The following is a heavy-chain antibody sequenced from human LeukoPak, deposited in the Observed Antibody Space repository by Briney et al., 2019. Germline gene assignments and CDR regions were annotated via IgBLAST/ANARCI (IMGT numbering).Heavy chain of an antibody. J-gene: IGHJ4*02. CDR3: ARVRDYVEAPLDY. D-gene: IGHD4-17*01. CDR1: GGSFSGYY. CDR2: INHSGST. V-gene: IGHV4-34*01. Sequence: PSETLSLTCAVYGGSFSGYYWSWIRQPPGKGLVWIGEINHSGSTNYNPSLKSRVTISVDTSKNQFSLKLSSVTAADTAVYYCARVRDYVEAPLDYWGQGTLVTVSS.